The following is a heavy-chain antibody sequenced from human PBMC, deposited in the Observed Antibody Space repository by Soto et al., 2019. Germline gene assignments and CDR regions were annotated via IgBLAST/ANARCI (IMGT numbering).Heavy chain of an antibody. Sequence: QVQLVESGGGVVQPGRSLRLSCAASGFTFSSYAMHWVRQAPGKGLEWVAVISYDGGNKYYADSVKGRFTISRDNSKNTLYLQINSLRAKDTAVYYCASPDYGSGSYPDYWGQGTLVTVSS. CDR1: GFTFSSYA. CDR2: ISYDGGNK. J-gene: IGHJ4*02. V-gene: IGHV3-30-3*01. D-gene: IGHD3-10*01. CDR3: ASPDYGSGSYPDY.